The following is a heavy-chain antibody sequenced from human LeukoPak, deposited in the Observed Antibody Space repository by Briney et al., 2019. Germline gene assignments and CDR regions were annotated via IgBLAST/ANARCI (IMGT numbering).Heavy chain of an antibody. V-gene: IGHV1-8*02. CDR2: MNPNSGNT. CDR3: ARLAWSSSTRGPDDY. J-gene: IGHJ4*02. D-gene: IGHD2-2*01. CDR1: GYTFTGYY. Sequence: ASVKVSCKASGYTFTGYYMHWVRQAPGQGLEWMGWMNPNSGNTGYAQKFQGRVTMTRNTSISTAYMELSSLRSEDTAVYYCARLAWSSSTRGPDDYWGQGTLVTVSS.